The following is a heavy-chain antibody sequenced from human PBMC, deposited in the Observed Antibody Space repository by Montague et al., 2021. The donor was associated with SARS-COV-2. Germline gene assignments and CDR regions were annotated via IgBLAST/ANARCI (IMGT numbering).Heavy chain of an antibody. CDR2: IYWDDDE. V-gene: IGHV2-5*02. CDR1: GFSLSTSGVG. CDR3: ARRRPGSGSYYFDY. Sequence: LALVKPTQTLTLTCTFSGFSLSTSGVGVGWIRQPPGKALEWLALIYWDDDERYSPSLKSRLTITKDTSKNQVVLTMTNMDPVDTATYYCARRRPGSGSYYFDYWGQGTLVTVSS. J-gene: IGHJ4*02. D-gene: IGHD3-10*01.